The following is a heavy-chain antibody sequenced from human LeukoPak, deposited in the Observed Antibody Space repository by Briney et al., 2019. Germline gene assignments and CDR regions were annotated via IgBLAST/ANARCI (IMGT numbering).Heavy chain of an antibody. Sequence: GGSLRLSCAASGFRFSGHYMSWIRQAPGKGLEWISYITNSGDFVNYADSVKGRFTISRDNAKNSLYLQMNSLRAEDTAVYYCAREARATPDVWGQGTVVTVSS. CDR2: ITNSGDFV. CDR3: AREARATPDV. V-gene: IGHV3-11*01. D-gene: IGHD1-26*01. J-gene: IGHJ4*02. CDR1: GFRFSGHY.